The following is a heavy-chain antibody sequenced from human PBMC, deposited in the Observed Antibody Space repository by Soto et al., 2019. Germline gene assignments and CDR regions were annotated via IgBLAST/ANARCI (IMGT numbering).Heavy chain of an antibody. CDR2: INHRGNT. D-gene: IGHD2-15*01. J-gene: IGHJ4*02. CDR1: GSSLSANY. V-gene: IGHV4-34*01. Sequence: SETLSLTCAFSGSSLSANYWTWIRQPPGKGLEWIGEINHRGNTNYNPSLKSRVAISTDTSKNQFSLRLNSVTAADTAVYYCASARWNYWGLGTLVTVSS. CDR3: ASARWNY.